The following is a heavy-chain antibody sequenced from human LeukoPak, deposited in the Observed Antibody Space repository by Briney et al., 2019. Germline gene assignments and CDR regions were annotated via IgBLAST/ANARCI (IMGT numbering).Heavy chain of an antibody. CDR2: ISSSGSTI. CDR3: ARSSSSTFFVDFGY. CDR1: GFTFSSYA. J-gene: IGHJ4*02. V-gene: IGHV3-23*01. D-gene: IGHD6-6*01. Sequence: GGSLRLSCAASGFTFSSYAMSWVRQAPGKGLEWVSYISSSGSTIYYADSVKGRFTISRDNSKNTLYLQMNSLRAEDTAVYYCARSSSSTFFVDFGYWGQGTLVTVSS.